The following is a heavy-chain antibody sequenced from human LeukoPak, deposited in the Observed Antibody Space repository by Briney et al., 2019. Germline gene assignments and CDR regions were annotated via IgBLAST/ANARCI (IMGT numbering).Heavy chain of an antibody. V-gene: IGHV4-4*07. D-gene: IGHD4-23*01. CDR2: IFTSGST. CDR3: SSSGSHSGESFDY. CDR1: GGSISSYS. Sequence: SETLSLTCSVSGGSISSYSWTWIRQPAGKGLEWIGRIFTSGSTNYNPSLKGRVTISVDTSKNQFSLRLSSVTAADTALYYCSSSGSHSGESFDYWGQGTLVTVSS. J-gene: IGHJ4*02.